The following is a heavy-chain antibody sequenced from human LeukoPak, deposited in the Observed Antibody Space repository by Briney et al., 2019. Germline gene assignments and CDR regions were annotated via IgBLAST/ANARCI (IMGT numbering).Heavy chain of an antibody. CDR2: IKHDGAWK. CDR1: GSTFGNYY. V-gene: IGHV3-7*01. Sequence: GGSLRLSCAASGSTFGNYYMSWVRQAPGKGLEWVANIKHDGAWKFYADSVKGRFTVSRDNAENTLYLQMNSLRAEDTAVYYCARFADFGVVTDAFDIWGQGTMVTVSS. J-gene: IGHJ3*02. D-gene: IGHD3-3*01. CDR3: ARFADFGVVTDAFDI.